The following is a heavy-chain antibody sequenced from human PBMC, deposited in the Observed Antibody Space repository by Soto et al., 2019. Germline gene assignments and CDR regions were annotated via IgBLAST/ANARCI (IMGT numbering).Heavy chain of an antibody. CDR3: TTNGGWLLLAFDI. Sequence: GGSLRLSCAASGFTPTNAWMNWVRQAPGKGLEWVGRIKSKTDGGTTDYAAPVKGRFTISRDDSKNTLYLQMNSLKTEDTAVYYCTTNGGWLLLAFDIWGQGTMVTVSS. CDR1: GFTPTNAW. CDR2: IKSKTDGGTT. V-gene: IGHV3-15*07. J-gene: IGHJ3*02. D-gene: IGHD3-22*01.